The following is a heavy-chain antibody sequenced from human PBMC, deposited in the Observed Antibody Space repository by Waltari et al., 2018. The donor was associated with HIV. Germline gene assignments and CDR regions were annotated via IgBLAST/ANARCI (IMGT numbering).Heavy chain of an antibody. CDR1: GFTFNTYA. Sequence: VQLVESGGGVVRPGRSLRLSCPAAGFTFNTYALPWFRQSTGKGVEWVSDFSYDGSDKHYADSVKGRFTISRDNAKNTVYLQLSSLRAEDTAAYYCAKDVRYWDGLFYVGHDAFDVWGQGTVVTVSS. CDR2: FSYDGSDK. CDR3: AKDVRYWDGLFYVGHDAFDV. V-gene: IGHV3-30-3*02. J-gene: IGHJ3*01. D-gene: IGHD3-3*01.